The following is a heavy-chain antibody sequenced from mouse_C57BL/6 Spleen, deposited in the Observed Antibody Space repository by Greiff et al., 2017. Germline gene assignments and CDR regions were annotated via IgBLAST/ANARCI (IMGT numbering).Heavy chain of an antibody. J-gene: IGHJ2*01. V-gene: IGHV1-55*01. CDR2: IYPGSGST. CDR3: AREGTYGYDEGLFDY. CDR1: GYTFTSYW. D-gene: IGHD2-2*01. Sequence: QVQLKQPGAELVKPGASVKMSCKASGYTFTSYWITWVKQRPGQGLEWIGDIYPGSGSTNYNEKFKSKATLTVDTSSSTAYMQLSSLTSEDSAVYYCAREGTYGYDEGLFDYWGQGTTLTVSS.